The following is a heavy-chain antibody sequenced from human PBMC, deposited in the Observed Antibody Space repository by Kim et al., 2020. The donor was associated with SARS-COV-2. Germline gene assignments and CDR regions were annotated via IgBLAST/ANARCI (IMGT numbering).Heavy chain of an antibody. Sequence: ASVKVSCKASGYTFTGYYMHWVRQAPGQGLEWMGWINPNSGGTNYAQKFQGRVTMTRDTSISTAYMELSRLRSDDTAVYYCARDLKREWLLFLGIPSYGMDVWGQGTTVTVSS. CDR1: GYTFTGYY. D-gene: IGHD3-3*01. J-gene: IGHJ6*02. CDR3: ARDLKREWLLFLGIPSYGMDV. CDR2: INPNSGGT. V-gene: IGHV1-2*02.